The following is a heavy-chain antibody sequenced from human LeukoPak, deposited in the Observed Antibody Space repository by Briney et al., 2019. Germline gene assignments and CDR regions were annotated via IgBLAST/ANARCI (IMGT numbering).Heavy chain of an antibody. D-gene: IGHD3-22*01. V-gene: IGHV4-30-4*01. CDR2: MYYSGST. Sequence: PSETLSLTCTVSGGSISSGDYYWSWIRQPPGKGLEWIAYMYYSGSTYYNPSLKIRVTMSAYTSKNQLSLKLSSVTAADTAVYYCARPYYYDSRIDPWGQGILVTVSS. CDR1: GGSISSGDYY. J-gene: IGHJ5*02. CDR3: ARPYYYDSRIDP.